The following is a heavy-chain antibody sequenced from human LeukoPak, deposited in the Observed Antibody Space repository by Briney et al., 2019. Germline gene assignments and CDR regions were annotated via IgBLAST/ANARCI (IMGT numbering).Heavy chain of an antibody. CDR2: INPNSGGT. J-gene: IGHJ5*02. CDR3: ARDASKREVNWFDP. CDR1: GYTFTGYY. Sequence: ASVKVSCKASGYTFTGYYMHWVRQAPGQGLEWMGWINPNSGGTNYARKFQGRVTMTRDTSISTAYMELSRLRSDDTAVYYCARDASKREVNWFDPWGQGTLVTVSS. D-gene: IGHD1-26*01. V-gene: IGHV1-2*02.